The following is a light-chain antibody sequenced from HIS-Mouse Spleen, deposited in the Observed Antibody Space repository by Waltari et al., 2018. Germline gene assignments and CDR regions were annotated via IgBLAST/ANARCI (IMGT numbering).Light chain of an antibody. CDR3: YSAADNNLGV. J-gene: IGLJ3*02. Sequence: SYELTQPSSVSVSPGQTARITCSGDVLAKKYARWFQQKPGQATVLVIYKDSERPSGIPERFSGSNSGTTVTLTISGAQVEDEADYYCYSAADNNLGVFGGGTKLTVL. CDR2: KDS. V-gene: IGLV3-27*01. CDR1: VLAKKY.